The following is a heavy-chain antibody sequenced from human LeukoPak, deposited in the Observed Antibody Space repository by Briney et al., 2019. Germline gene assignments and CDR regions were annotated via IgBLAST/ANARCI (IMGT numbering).Heavy chain of an antibody. V-gene: IGHV3-7*01. D-gene: IGHD1-26*01. CDR1: GFTFNFYW. J-gene: IGHJ4*02. CDR3: LSGSLREGGSDY. Sequence: GGSLRLSCAASGFTFNFYWMSWVRQAPGKGLEWVATMKGDGTAKYYVDPVKGRFTISRDNTKNSLYLQMDSLRVEDTAVYYCLSGSLREGGSDYWGQGTLVTVSS. CDR2: MKGDGTAK.